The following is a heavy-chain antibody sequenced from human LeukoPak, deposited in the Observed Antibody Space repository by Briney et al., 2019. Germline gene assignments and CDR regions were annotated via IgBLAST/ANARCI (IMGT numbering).Heavy chain of an antibody. V-gene: IGHV3-48*01. D-gene: IGHD3-3*01. J-gene: IGHJ4*02. CDR3: AKRPDYDFWSGSPLDY. Sequence: GGSLRLSCAASGFTFSSYSMNWVRQAPGKGLEWVSYISSSSSTIYYADSVKGRFTISRDNAKNSLYLQMNSLRAEDTAVYFCAKRPDYDFWSGSPLDYWGQGTLVTVSS. CDR2: ISSSSSTI. CDR1: GFTFSSYS.